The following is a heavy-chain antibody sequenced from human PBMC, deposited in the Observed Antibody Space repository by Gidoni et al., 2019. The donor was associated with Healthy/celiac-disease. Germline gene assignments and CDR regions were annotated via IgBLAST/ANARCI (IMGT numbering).Heavy chain of an antibody. D-gene: IGHD6-13*01. CDR3: ASTIPSSWPDAFDI. J-gene: IGHJ3*02. V-gene: IGHV4-34*01. CDR1: GGSFSGYY. CDR2: INHSGST. Sequence: QVQLQQWGAGLLTPSETLSLTCAVYGGSFSGYYWSWIRQPPGKGREWIGEINHSGSTNYNPSLKSRVTISVDTSKNQFSLKLSSVTAADTAVYYCASTIPSSWPDAFDIWGQGTMVTVSS.